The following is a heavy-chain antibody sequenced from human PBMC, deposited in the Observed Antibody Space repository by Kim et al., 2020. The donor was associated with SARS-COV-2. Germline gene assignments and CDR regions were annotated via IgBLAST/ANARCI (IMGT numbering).Heavy chain of an antibody. D-gene: IGHD3-10*01. J-gene: IGHJ4*02. V-gene: IGHV4-34*01. CDR2: SP. Sequence: SPTYDPALKSRITISVDTSKNQFSLKLSSVTAAVTAVYYCARGAGSLPCWGQGTLVTVSS. CDR3: ARGAGSLPC.